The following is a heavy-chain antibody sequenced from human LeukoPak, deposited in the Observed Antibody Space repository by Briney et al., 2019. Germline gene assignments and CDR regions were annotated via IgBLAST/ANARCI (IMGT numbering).Heavy chain of an antibody. V-gene: IGHV1-18*01. CDR2: ISAYNGNT. J-gene: IGHJ4*02. D-gene: IGHD3-10*01. Sequence: ASVKVSCKASGYTFTSYGISWVRQAPGQGLEWMGWISAYNGNTNYAQKLQGRVTMTTDTSTSTAYMELRSLRSDDTAVYYCARLVEYGSGSYYSSRIRNYFDYWGQGTLVTVSS. CDR3: ARLVEYGSGSYYSSRIRNYFDY. CDR1: GYTFTSYG.